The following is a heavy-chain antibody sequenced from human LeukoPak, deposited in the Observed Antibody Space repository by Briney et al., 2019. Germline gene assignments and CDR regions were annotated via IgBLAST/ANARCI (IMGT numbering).Heavy chain of an antibody. CDR3: AREEHYDFGSGYYYYYGMDV. Sequence: GRSLRLSCAASGFTFDGYAMHWVRQAPGKGLEWVANIKQDGSEKYYVDSVKGRFTISRDNAKNSLYLQMNSLRAEDTAVYYCAREEHYDFGSGYYYYYGMDVWGQGTTVTVSS. CDR1: GFTFDGYA. CDR2: IKQDGSEK. J-gene: IGHJ6*02. V-gene: IGHV3-7*01. D-gene: IGHD3-3*01.